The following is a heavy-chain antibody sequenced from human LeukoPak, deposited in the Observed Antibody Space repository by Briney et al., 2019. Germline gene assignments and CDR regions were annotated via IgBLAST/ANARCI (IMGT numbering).Heavy chain of an antibody. CDR1: GGSISSSSYY. J-gene: IGHJ3*02. CDR3: ARTVVVITEGIDAFDI. V-gene: IGHV4-39*01. CDR2: IYYSGST. Sequence: SETLSLTCTVSGGSISSSSYYWGWIRQPPGKGLEWIGSIYYSGSTYYNPSLKSRVTISVDTSKNQFSLKLSSVTAADTAVYYCARTVVVITEGIDAFDIWGQGTMVTVSS. D-gene: IGHD3-22*01.